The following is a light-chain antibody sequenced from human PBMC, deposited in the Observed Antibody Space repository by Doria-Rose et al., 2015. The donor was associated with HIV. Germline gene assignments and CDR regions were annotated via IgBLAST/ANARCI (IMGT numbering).Light chain of an antibody. CDR3: HQYGTSWT. J-gene: IGKJ1*01. CDR1: QSFSSTY. CDR2: GGS. V-gene: IGKV3-20*01. Sequence: TQSPGTLSLSPGERATLSCRVSQSFSSTYLAWYQQKPGQAPSLLIYGGSTRATGIPDRFSASGSGTDFTLTINRLEPEDFALYYCHQYGTSWTFGQGTKVEI.